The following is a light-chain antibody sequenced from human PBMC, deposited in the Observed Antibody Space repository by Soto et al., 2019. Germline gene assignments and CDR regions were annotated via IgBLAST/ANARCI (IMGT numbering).Light chain of an antibody. Sequence: QSVLTQPASVSGSPGQSITISCTGTSSDVGKYNYVSWYQQHPAKAPKLMIFEVSNRPSGVSNRFSGSKSGNTASLTISGLQAEDEAEYYCSSYTGSSLNTLVFGRGTKLTVL. V-gene: IGLV2-14*01. J-gene: IGLJ2*01. CDR1: SSDVGKYNY. CDR2: EVS. CDR3: SSYTGSSLNTLV.